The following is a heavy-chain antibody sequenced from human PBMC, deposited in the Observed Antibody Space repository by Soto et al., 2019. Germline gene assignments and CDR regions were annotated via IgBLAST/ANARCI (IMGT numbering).Heavy chain of an antibody. Sequence: PGGSLRLSCAASGFTFSSHLMHWVRQAPGQGLEWVSGISGIGGGGSTFYTDSVKGRFTISRDNSKNTLYLQMSSLRVEDTAIYYCAQTWGSYREVFDYWGHGTLVIVSS. J-gene: IGHJ4*01. CDR2: ISGIGGGGST. CDR1: GFTFSSHL. V-gene: IGHV3-23*01. CDR3: AQTWGSYREVFDY. D-gene: IGHD3-16*02.